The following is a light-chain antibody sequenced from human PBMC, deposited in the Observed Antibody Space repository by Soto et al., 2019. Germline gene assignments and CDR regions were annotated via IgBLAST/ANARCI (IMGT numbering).Light chain of an antibody. CDR2: DAS. CDR3: QQRSDWPPIT. J-gene: IGKJ5*01. Sequence: EILLTQSPSTLALSPGERATLSCRASQSITNYLAWYQQKPGQAPRLLIYDASNRATGIPARFSGSGSGTDFTLTISSVEHEDFAVYYCQQRSDWPPITFGQGTRLENK. CDR1: QSITNY. V-gene: IGKV3-11*01.